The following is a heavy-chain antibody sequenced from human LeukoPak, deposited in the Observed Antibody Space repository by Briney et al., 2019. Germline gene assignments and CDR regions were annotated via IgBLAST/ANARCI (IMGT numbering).Heavy chain of an antibody. V-gene: IGHV3-23*01. CDR2: ISGSGGST. CDR1: GFTFSSYA. D-gene: IGHD3-10*01. J-gene: IGHJ4*02. Sequence: GGSLGLSCAASGFTFSSYAMSWVRQAPGKGLEWVSAISGSGGSTYYADSVKGRFTISRDNSKNTLYLQMNSLRVEDTAVYYCATAGMVRGVPQYYFKNGGQGPLVTVSP. CDR3: ATAGMVRGVPQYYFKN.